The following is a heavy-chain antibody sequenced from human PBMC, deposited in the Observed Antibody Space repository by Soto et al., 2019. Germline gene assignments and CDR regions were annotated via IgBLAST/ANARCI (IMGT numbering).Heavy chain of an antibody. CDR3: ARNAWQQPREYYYGMDV. CDR2: ISYDGGNK. Sequence: QVQLVESGGGVVQPGRSLRLSCAASGFTFSNYAMHWVRQAPGKGLEWVAVISYDGGNKYYADSVKGRLTISRDNSKSTLYLQMNSLRAEDTAVYYCARNAWQQPREYYYGMDVWGRGTTVTVSS. J-gene: IGHJ6*02. V-gene: IGHV3-30-3*01. CDR1: GFTFSNYA. D-gene: IGHD6-13*01.